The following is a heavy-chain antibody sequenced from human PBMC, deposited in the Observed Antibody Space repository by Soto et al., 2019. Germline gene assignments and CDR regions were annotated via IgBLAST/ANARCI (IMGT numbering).Heavy chain of an antibody. Sequence: PSQTLSLTCAISGDSVSSNSAAWNWIRQSPSRGLEWLGRTYYRSEWYNDYAVSVKSRITINPDTSKNQFSLQLNSVTPEDTAVYYCARVAYCSSTSCYTLFDYWGQGTLVTVSS. CDR2: TYYRSEWYN. V-gene: IGHV6-1*01. J-gene: IGHJ4*02. CDR3: ARVAYCSSTSCYTLFDY. D-gene: IGHD2-2*02. CDR1: GDSVSSNSAA.